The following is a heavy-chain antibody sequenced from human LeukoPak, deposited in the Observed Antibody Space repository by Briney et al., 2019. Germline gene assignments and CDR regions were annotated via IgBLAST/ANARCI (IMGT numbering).Heavy chain of an antibody. Sequence: ASVKVSCKASGYTFTSYGISWVRQAPGQGLEWMGWISAYNGNTNYAQKFQGRVTMTSDTSTNTAYMELSGLRSEDTAIYYCARDRELRITLGGAAWFDPWGQGTLVTVSS. CDR3: ARDRELRITLGGAAWFDP. D-gene: IGHD3-16*01. CDR1: GYTFTSYG. CDR2: ISAYNGNT. J-gene: IGHJ5*02. V-gene: IGHV1-18*01.